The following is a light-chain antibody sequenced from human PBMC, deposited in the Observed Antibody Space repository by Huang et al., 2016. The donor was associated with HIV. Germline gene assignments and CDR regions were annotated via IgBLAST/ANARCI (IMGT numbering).Light chain of an antibody. J-gene: IGKJ4*01. Sequence: IQLTQSPSSLSASVGDRVTITCRASQGISSYLAWYQQKPGKATKLLIYAASTLQSDVPARFSGSGSGTDFTLTISSLQPEDSATYYCQQLNSYPLTFGGGTKVEIK. CDR2: AAS. V-gene: IGKV1-9*01. CDR3: QQLNSYPLT. CDR1: QGISSY.